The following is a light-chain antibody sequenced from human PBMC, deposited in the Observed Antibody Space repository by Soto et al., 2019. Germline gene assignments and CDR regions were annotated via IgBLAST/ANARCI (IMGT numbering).Light chain of an antibody. Sequence: IQLTQSPSSLSASVGDRVTITCRASQGINKFLAWYQQRPGKAPQLLVYGASTLQSGVPSRFSGSGSGKDFTLTISSLQPEDFATYYCQQLTNFRFTFGQGTKLYIK. V-gene: IGKV1-9*01. CDR1: QGINKF. CDR2: GAS. CDR3: QQLTNFRFT. J-gene: IGKJ2*01.